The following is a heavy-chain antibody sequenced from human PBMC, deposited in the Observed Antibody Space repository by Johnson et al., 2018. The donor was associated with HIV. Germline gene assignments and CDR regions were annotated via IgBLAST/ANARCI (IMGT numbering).Heavy chain of an antibody. CDR1: GLSFSTYD. D-gene: IGHD2-15*01. V-gene: IGHV3-13*01. Sequence: EVQVVESGGGLVQPGGSLRLSCAASGLSFSTYDMHWVRQATGKNLEWVSAIGVAGDTYYAGSVRGRFTISRENAKNSFYLQMNDLRVGDTAVFYCARRRQGSASYSDPFDIWGQVTMVTVSS. J-gene: IGHJ3*02. CDR3: ARRRQGSASYSDPFDI. CDR2: IGVAGDT.